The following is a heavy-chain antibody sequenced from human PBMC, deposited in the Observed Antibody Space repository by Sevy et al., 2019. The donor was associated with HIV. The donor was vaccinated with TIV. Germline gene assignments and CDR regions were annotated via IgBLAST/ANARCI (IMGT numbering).Heavy chain of an antibody. V-gene: IGHV3-15*01. CDR2: IQSKTDGGTT. CDR1: GFTFSSAW. CDR3: TTDTSTGYFDWLLDFDY. J-gene: IGHJ4*02. Sequence: GGSVRLSCAASGFTFSSAWMSWVRQAPGKGLEWVGRIQSKTDGGTTDYAASVKGRFTISRDDSVNTLYLQMNSLTTDDTAVYYCTTDTSTGYFDWLLDFDYWGQGTLVTVSS. D-gene: IGHD3-9*01.